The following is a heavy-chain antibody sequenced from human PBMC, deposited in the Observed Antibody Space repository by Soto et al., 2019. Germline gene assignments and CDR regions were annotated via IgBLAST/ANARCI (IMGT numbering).Heavy chain of an antibody. V-gene: IGHV1-18*04. Sequence: GASVKVSCKTSGYTFSSYSINWVRQAPGQGLEWMAWISTYSGNTHYAEGVQGRVTVTLDKSARTAFMEMRGLTSDDTAVYFCARDNGYYDLWGQGTLVTVSS. CDR2: ISTYSGNT. J-gene: IGHJ4*02. CDR1: GYTFSSYS. CDR3: ARDNGYYDL.